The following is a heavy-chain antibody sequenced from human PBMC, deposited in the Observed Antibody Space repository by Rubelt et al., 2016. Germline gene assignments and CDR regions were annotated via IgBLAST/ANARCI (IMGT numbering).Heavy chain of an antibody. CDR2: IDPSVSYS. Sequence: RISCHGSGYSFTSYWINWVRQMPGKGLEWMGRIDPSVSYSNYSPSFQGHVTISADKSTSNADLQWRSLQASETAMYYCARLSKNGMDVWGQGTTVSVSS. D-gene: IGHD5/OR15-5a*01. CDR1: GYSFTSYW. J-gene: IGHJ6*02. CDR3: ARLSKNGMDV. V-gene: IGHV5-10-1*01.